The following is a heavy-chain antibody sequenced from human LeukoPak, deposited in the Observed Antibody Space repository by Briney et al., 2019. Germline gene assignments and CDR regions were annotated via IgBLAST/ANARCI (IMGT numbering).Heavy chain of an antibody. J-gene: IGHJ3*02. Sequence: KPGGSLRLSCAASGFTFSSYSMNWVRQAPGKGLEWVSSISSSSSYIYYADSVKGRFTISRDNAKNSLYLQMNSLRAEDTAVYYCARDSLYYYDSSGYGIDAFDIWGQGTVVTVSS. CDR2: ISSSSSYI. V-gene: IGHV3-21*01. CDR3: ARDSLYYYDSSGYGIDAFDI. CDR1: GFTFSSYS. D-gene: IGHD3-22*01.